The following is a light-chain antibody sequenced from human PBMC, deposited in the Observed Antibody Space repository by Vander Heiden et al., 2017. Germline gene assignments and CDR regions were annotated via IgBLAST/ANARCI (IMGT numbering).Light chain of an antibody. CDR1: SSNIGSNY. CDR3: AAWDDSLSGVV. J-gene: IGLJ2*01. CDR2: RNK. V-gene: IGLV1-47*01. Sequence: QSVLTQPPSASGTPGQRVTISCSGSSSNIGSNYVYWYQQLPGTAPKLLIYRNKQRASGVPDRFSGSKAGTSASLAISGLRSEDEADYYCAAWDDSLSGVVFGGGTKLTVL.